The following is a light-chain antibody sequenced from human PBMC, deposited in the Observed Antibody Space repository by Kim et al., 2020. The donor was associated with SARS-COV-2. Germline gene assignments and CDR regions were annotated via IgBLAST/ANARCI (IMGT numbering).Light chain of an antibody. Sequence: DIQMTQSPSSLSASVGDRVTITCRASQSISSYLNWYQQKPGKAPKLLIYAASSLQSGVPSRFSGSGSGTDFTLTISSLQPEDFATYYCQQSYSTSEYTFGQRTKLEI. J-gene: IGKJ2*01. CDR3: QQSYSTSEYT. V-gene: IGKV1-39*01. CDR1: QSISSY. CDR2: AAS.